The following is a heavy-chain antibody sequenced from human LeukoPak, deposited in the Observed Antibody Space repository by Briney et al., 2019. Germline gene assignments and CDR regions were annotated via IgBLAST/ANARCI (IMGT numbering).Heavy chain of an antibody. CDR3: AKMAGMTRQVYYMDV. V-gene: IGHV3-23*01. CDR2: LYGSGETT. Sequence: GGSLRLSCAASGFTFSSYAMSWARQAPGKGLEWVSALYGSGETTYYADSVKGRFTVSRDNSKNTLYLQMDGLRAEDTAVYCCAKMAGMTRQVYYMDVWGKGATVTVSS. J-gene: IGHJ6*03. D-gene: IGHD1-1*01. CDR1: GFTFSSYA.